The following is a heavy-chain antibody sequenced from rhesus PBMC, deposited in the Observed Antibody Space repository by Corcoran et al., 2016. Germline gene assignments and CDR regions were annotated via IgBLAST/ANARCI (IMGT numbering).Heavy chain of an antibody. J-gene: IGHJ4*01. CDR2: SSGTGDDL. CDR1: GGSISSSYW. Sequence: QVQLQESGPGLVKPSETLSLTCAVSGGSISSSYWWSWIRQPPGKGLEWIGFSSGTGDDLNNNPSLKSRITMSTDTSKNQFSRKMSSVTAADTAGYYCARSTVPTTFSVYWGQGVLVTVSS. D-gene: IGHD4-29*01. V-gene: IGHV4-65*01. CDR3: ARSTVPTTFSVY.